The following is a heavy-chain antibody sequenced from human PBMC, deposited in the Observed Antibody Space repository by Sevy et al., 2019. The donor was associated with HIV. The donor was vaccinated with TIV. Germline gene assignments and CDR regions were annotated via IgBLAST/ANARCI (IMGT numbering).Heavy chain of an antibody. J-gene: IGHJ4*02. V-gene: IGHV3-13*01. D-gene: IGHD3-22*01. Sequence: GGSLRLSCAASGFTFSSYDMHWVRQATGKGLEWVSAIGTAGDTYYPGSVKGRFTISRENAKNSLYLQMNSLRAGDTAVYYCAGVNYDSSGYYYSYWGQGTLVTVSS. CDR2: IGTAGDT. CDR3: AGVNYDSSGYYYSY. CDR1: GFTFSSYD.